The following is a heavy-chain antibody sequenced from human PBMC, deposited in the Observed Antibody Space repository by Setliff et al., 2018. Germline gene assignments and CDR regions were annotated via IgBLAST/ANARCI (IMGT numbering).Heavy chain of an antibody. V-gene: IGHV1-46*01. Sequence: ASVKVSCKASGYSLTRYYMHWVRQAPGQGLEWMGVINPGGGSASYAEKFQGRVTMTRDTSTSTFYMEVNILRSDDTAVYYCARGGMAAANRKGVFEYWGQGTLVTVSS. CDR3: ARGGMAAANRKGVFEY. CDR1: GYSLTRYY. CDR2: INPGGGSA. J-gene: IGHJ4*02. D-gene: IGHD6-13*01.